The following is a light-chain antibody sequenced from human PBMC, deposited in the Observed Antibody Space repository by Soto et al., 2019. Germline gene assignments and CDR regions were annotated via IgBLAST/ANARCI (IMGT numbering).Light chain of an antibody. J-gene: IGKJ1*01. CDR1: QTITNS. V-gene: IGKV1-39*01. CDR2: ATS. CDR3: QQSHSTPRT. Sequence: DIQMTQSPSSLSASVGDRVTITCRASQTITNSLNWYQQKPGKAPKLLIYATSTLQSGVPSRFSGSGSGTDFTLTISSLQPEDFATYYCQQSHSTPRTFGQGTKVEIK.